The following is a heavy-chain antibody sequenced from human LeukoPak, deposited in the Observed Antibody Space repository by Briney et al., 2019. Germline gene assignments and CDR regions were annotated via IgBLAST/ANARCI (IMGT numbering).Heavy chain of an antibody. V-gene: IGHV4-59*01. CDR2: IYYSGST. D-gene: IGHD3-22*01. Sequence: PSETLSLTCTVSGGSISSYYWSWIRQPPGKGLEWIGNIYYSGSTNYNPSLKSRVTISVDTSKNQFSLKLSSVTAADTAMYYCARVPETTLIIVVPGAFDIWGQGTMVTVSS. CDR1: GGSISSYY. CDR3: ARVPETTLIIVVPGAFDI. J-gene: IGHJ3*02.